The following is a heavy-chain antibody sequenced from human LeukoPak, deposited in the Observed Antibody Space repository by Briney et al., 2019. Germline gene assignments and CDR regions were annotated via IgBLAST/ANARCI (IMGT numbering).Heavy chain of an antibody. V-gene: IGHV4-34*01. Sequence: SETLSLTCAVYGGSFSGYYWSWIRQPPGKGLEWIGEINHSGSTNYNPSLKSRVTISVDTSKNQFSLKLSSVTAADTAVYYCAREMATITFVFDPWGQGTLVTVSS. CDR2: INHSGST. CDR1: GGSFSGYY. D-gene: IGHD5-24*01. CDR3: AREMATITFVFDP. J-gene: IGHJ5*02.